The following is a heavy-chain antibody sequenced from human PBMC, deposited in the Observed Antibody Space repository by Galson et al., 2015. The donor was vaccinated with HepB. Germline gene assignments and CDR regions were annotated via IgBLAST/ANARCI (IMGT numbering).Heavy chain of an antibody. V-gene: IGHV3-53*04. Sequence: SLRLSCAASGFTVSSNYMSWVRPAPGKGLEWVSVIYSGGSTYYADSVKGRFTISRHNSKNTLYLQMNSLRAEDTAVYYCARLSSFWSGSGSYAFDIWGQGTMVTVSS. CDR3: ARLSSFWSGSGSYAFDI. CDR2: IYSGGST. D-gene: IGHD3-10*01. CDR1: GFTVSSNY. J-gene: IGHJ3*02.